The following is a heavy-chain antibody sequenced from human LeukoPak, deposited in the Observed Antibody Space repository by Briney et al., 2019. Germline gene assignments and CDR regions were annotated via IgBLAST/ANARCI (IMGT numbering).Heavy chain of an antibody. V-gene: IGHV7-4-1*02. D-gene: IGHD2-2*01. CDR3: ARDQVTAAFLRFDP. CDR1: GYSFTTYA. J-gene: IGHJ5*02. Sequence: ASVKVSCKASGYSFTTYAMNWVRQAPGQGLEWMGWINTNTGTPSYAQGFTGRFVFSLDTSVSTAYLQISNLKTVDTAVYYCARDQVTAAFLRFDPWGQGTLVTVSS. CDR2: INTNTGTP.